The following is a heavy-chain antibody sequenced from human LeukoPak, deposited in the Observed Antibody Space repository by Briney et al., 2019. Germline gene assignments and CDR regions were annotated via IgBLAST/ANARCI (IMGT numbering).Heavy chain of an antibody. J-gene: IGHJ4*02. Sequence: LGESLKISCKGSGYNFTAYWISWVRQMPGKGLEWMGRIDASDSYTNYRPPFQGHVIISTDKSITTAYLQWSSLKASDTAMYYCARLRDGSLDFWGQGTLVSVSS. CDR2: IDASDSYT. CDR3: ARLRDGSLDF. V-gene: IGHV5-10-1*01. CDR1: GYNFTAYW.